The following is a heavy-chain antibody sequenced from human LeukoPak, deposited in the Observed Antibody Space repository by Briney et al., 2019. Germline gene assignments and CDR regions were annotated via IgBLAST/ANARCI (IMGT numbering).Heavy chain of an antibody. CDR1: GYSFTDYY. J-gene: IGHJ5*02. CDR2: INPNSGGT. CDR3: TRADRLHGGPYLIGP. Sequence: ASVKVSCKTSGYSFTDYYMHWVRQAPGQGLEWMGWINPNSGGTSSAQKFQGRVTMTRDTSITTVYMEVRWLTSDDTAVYYCTRADRLHGGPYLIGPWGQGTLVTVSS. V-gene: IGHV1-2*02. D-gene: IGHD2-21*01.